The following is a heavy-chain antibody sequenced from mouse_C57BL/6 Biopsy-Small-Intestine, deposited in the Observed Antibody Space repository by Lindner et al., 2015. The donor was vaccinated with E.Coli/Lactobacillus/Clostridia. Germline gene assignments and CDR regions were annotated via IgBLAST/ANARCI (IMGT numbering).Heavy chain of an antibody. CDR3: VRLFGELNF. D-gene: IGHD1-2*01. V-gene: IGHV14-4*02. CDR1: GYNFNEFY. CDR2: INPTNGAT. Sequence: SVKVSCKVSGYNFNEFYMHWVRQAPGQGLEWMGWINPTNGATNYAQMFQGRVTLTRDTSINTGYMELSGLKSDDTAMYYCVRLFGELNFWGPGTLVTVSS. J-gene: IGHJ1*01.